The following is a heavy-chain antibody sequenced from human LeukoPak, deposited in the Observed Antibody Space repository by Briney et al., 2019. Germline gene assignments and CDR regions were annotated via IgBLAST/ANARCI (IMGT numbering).Heavy chain of an antibody. CDR1: GGSISSSSYS. J-gene: IGHJ4*02. Sequence: SETLSLTCTVSGGSISSSSYSWGWIRQPPGKGLEWIGSIYYSGSTYYNPSLKSRVTISVDTSKNQFSLKLSSVTAADTAVYYCAREGSGSSGSFDYWGQGTLVTVSS. V-gene: IGHV4-39*07. CDR3: AREGSGSSGSFDY. D-gene: IGHD6-6*01. CDR2: IYYSGST.